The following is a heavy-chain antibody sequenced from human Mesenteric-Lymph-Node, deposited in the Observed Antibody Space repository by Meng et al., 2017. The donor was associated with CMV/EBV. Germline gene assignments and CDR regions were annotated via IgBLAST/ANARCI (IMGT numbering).Heavy chain of an antibody. CDR3: ARGGYCTNGVCYRTGDY. D-gene: IGHD2-8*01. CDR2: IYHSGST. CDR1: SSSSSNW. J-gene: IGHJ4*02. V-gene: IGHV4-4*02. Sequence: SSSSSNWWSWVRQPPGKGLEWIGEIYHSGSTNYNPSLKSRVTISVDKSKNQFSLKLSSVTAADTAVYYCARGGYCTNGVCYRTGDYWGQGTLVTVSS.